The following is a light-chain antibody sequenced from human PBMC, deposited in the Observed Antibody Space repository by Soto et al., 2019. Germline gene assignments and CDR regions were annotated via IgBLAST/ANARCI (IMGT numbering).Light chain of an antibody. CDR1: QSVRNN. J-gene: IGKJ1*01. V-gene: IGKV3-15*01. CDR3: QQSYSTSWT. Sequence: EIVMTQSPATLPVSPGERATLSCRASQSVRNNLAWYQQKPGQAPRLLIYGASTRATGIPARFSGSGSGTDFTLTISSLQPEDFATYYCQQSYSTSWTFGQGTKVDIK. CDR2: GAS.